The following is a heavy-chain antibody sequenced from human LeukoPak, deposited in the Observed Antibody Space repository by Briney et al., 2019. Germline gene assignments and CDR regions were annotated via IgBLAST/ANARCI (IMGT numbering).Heavy chain of an antibody. Sequence: GGSLRLSCAASGFTFSDYYMSWIRQAPGKGLEWLSYISSSGGTIYYADSVKGRFTISRDNAKNSLYLQMNSLRAENTAVYYCARLRRAATNWFDPWGQGTLVTVSS. D-gene: IGHD2-15*01. J-gene: IGHJ5*02. V-gene: IGHV3-11*01. CDR3: ARLRRAATNWFDP. CDR1: GFTFSDYY. CDR2: ISSSGGTI.